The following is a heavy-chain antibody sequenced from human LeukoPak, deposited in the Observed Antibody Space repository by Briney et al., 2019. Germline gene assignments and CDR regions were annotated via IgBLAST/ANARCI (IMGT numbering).Heavy chain of an antibody. V-gene: IGHV3-21*01. CDR1: GFTFSSYS. CDR3: ARAFGWFTFDY. J-gene: IGHJ4*02. Sequence: GGSLRLSCAASGFTFSSYSMNWFRQAPGKGLEWVSSISSSSSYIYYADSVKGRFTISRDNAKNSLYLQMNSLRAEDTAVYYCARAFGWFTFDYWGQGTLVTVSS. CDR2: ISSSSSYI. D-gene: IGHD3-9*01.